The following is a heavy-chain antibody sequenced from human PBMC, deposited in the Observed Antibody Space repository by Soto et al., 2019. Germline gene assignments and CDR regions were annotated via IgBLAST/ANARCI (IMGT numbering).Heavy chain of an antibody. CDR1: GFTFSSYG. CDR2: IWYDGSNK. V-gene: IGHV3-33*01. CDR3: ARDRIAAQPYYYYGMHV. Sequence: HPGGSLRLSFAASGFTFSSYGMHWVRQAPGKGLEWVAVIWYDGSNKYYADSVKGRFTISRDNSKNTLYLQMNSLRAEDTAVYYCARDRIAAQPYYYYGMHVGGHGTTVTVSS. J-gene: IGHJ6*02. D-gene: IGHD6-6*01.